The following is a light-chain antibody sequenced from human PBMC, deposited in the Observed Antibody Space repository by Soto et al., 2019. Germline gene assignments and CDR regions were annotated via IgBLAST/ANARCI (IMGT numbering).Light chain of an antibody. CDR3: SSYTSSSTPWV. CDR1: GADIGSYNF. V-gene: IGLV2-14*01. CDR2: EVS. J-gene: IGLJ3*02. Sequence: QSALTQPASVSGSPGQSITISCSGTGADIGSYNFVSWYQQHPGKAPKLLIFEVSNRPSGVSNRFSGSKSGNTASLTISGLQAEDEADYYCSSYTSSSTPWVFGGGTKLTVL.